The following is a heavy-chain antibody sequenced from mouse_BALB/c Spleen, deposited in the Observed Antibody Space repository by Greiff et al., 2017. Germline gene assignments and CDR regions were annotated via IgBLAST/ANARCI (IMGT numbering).Heavy chain of an antibody. V-gene: IGHV14-4*02. CDR3: NARATLRVDY. J-gene: IGHJ2*01. Sequence: VQLQQSGAELVRPGASVKLSCTASGFNFNDYYMHWVKQRPGHGLEWIGWIVPENGDTEYAPKFQGKATITADTSSNTAYLQLSSLTSGDTAVYYCNARATLRVDYWGQGTTLTVSS. D-gene: IGHD3-1*01. CDR2: IVPENGDT. CDR1: GFNFNDYY.